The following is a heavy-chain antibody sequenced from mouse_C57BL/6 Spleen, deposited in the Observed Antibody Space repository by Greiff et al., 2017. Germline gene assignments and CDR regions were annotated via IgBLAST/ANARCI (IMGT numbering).Heavy chain of an antibody. CDR3: ARGYSNYYFDY. D-gene: IGHD2-5*01. J-gene: IGHJ2*01. Sequence: EVMLVESEGGLVQPGSSMKLSCTASGFTFSDYYMAWVRQVPEKGLEWVANINYDGSSTYYLDSLKSRFIILRDNAKNILYLQMSSLKSEDTATYYCARGYSNYYFDYWGQGTTLTVSS. CDR2: INYDGSST. CDR1: GFTFSDYY. V-gene: IGHV5-16*01.